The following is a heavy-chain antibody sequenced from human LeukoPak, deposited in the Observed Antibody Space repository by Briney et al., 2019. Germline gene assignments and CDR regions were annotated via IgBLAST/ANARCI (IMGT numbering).Heavy chain of an antibody. CDR1: GFTLNNYN. Sequence: GGSLRLSCAASGFTLNNYNMNWVRQAPGKGLEWVSSITSSSTYIYYADSVKGRFTISRDNAKNSLYLQMNSLRPEDTAVYYCARDPYSGNYGAYYYYYTDVWGKGTTVTISS. J-gene: IGHJ6*03. V-gene: IGHV3-21*01. D-gene: IGHD1-26*01. CDR2: ITSSSTYI. CDR3: ARDPYSGNYGAYYYYYTDV.